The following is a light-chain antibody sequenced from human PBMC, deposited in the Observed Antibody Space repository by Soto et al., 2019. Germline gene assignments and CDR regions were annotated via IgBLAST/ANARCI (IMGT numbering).Light chain of an antibody. CDR1: SSNIGSNT. J-gene: IGLJ2*01. V-gene: IGLV1-44*01. CDR2: SNN. CDR3: AAWDDSLNVHVV. Sequence: QSVLTQPPSASGTPGQRVTISCSGSSSNIGSNTVNWYQQLPGTAPKLLIYSNNQLPSGVPDRFSGSQSGTSASLNISGLQSGDEADYYCAAWDDSLNVHVVFGGGTKLTVL.